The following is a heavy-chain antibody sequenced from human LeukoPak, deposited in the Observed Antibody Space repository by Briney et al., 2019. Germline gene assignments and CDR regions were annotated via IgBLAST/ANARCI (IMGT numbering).Heavy chain of an antibody. CDR1: GGSITSYY. Sequence: SETLSLTCTVSGGSITSYYWSWIRQPPGKGLEWMGSIYYSWCTNYNPSLKSRVTISEDTSKNQFSLKRSSVTAADTALYCWARENGYRYDYWGQGTLVTVSS. CDR3: ARENGYRYDY. J-gene: IGHJ4*02. D-gene: IGHD5-18*01. CDR2: IYYSWCT. V-gene: IGHV4-59*01.